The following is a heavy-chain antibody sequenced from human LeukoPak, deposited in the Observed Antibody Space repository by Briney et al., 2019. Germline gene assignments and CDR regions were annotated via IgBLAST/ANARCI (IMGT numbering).Heavy chain of an antibody. V-gene: IGHV4-59*08. Sequence: PSETLSLTCIVSGGSISSNYWSWIRQPPGKGLEWIGYIYYSGSTNYNPSLKSRVTISVDTSKNQFSLKLSSVTAADTAVYYCARLYYYDSTFGYYYYGMDVWGQGTTVTVSS. CDR3: ARLYYYDSTFGYYYYGMDV. CDR1: GGSISSNY. CDR2: IYYSGST. D-gene: IGHD3-22*01. J-gene: IGHJ6*02.